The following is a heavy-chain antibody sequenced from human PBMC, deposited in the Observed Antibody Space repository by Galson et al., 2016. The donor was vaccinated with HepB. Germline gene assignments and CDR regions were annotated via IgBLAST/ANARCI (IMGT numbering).Heavy chain of an antibody. CDR3: TLYTHGHFDY. CDR1: GFTFSNAW. CDR2: INTKTDGGTT. V-gene: IGHV3-15*01. D-gene: IGHD2-2*02. Sequence: SLRLSCAASGFTFSNAWMSWVRQAPGKGLEWGGRINTKTDGGTTEYAAPVKGRLNISRDDSKNTVDLQMNSLKTEDTAVYYCTLYTHGHFDYWGQGTLVTVSS. J-gene: IGHJ4*02.